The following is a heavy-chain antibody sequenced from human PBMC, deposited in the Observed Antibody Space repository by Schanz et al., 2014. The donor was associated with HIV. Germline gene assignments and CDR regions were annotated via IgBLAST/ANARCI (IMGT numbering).Heavy chain of an antibody. D-gene: IGHD4-4*01. Sequence: QVQLVQSGAEVKKPGSSVKVSCKASGYTFTSYGISWVRQAPGQGLEWMGWISAYNGNTKYAQRLQGRVTMTTDTSTSTAYMELRSLRSDDTAVYYCARDKTVATWAYYYGMDVWGQGTLVTVSS. V-gene: IGHV1-18*01. J-gene: IGHJ6*02. CDR3: ARDKTVATWAYYYGMDV. CDR1: GYTFTSYG. CDR2: ISAYNGNT.